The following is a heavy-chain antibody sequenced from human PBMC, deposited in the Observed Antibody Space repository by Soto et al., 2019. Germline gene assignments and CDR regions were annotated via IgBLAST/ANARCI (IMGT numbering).Heavy chain of an antibody. V-gene: IGHV4-4*07. Sequence: SETLSLTCTVSGGSISSYYWSWIRQPAGKGLEWIGRIYTSGSTNYNPSLKRRVTIAVGTSKNQLSLKLGSVTAADTPVSYGARSGRLWEWLFERMDSWGQGTLVTVSS. CDR2: IYTSGST. CDR1: GGSISSYY. J-gene: IGHJ4*02. CDR3: ARSGRLWEWLFERMDS. D-gene: IGHD3-3*01.